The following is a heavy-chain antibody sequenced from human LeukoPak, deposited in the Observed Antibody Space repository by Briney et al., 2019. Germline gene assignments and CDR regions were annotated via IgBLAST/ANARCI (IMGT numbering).Heavy chain of an antibody. D-gene: IGHD1-26*01. CDR1: GFTFSNYP. J-gene: IGHJ4*02. CDR3: AIGPRQTRGLNTY. V-gene: IGHV3-23*01. Sequence: GAALRLACSASGFTFSNYPRSWVPQPPGEGVEWVSLISGSGGSTYHADSVKARFTISRDKSKNTLYLQMNSLRAEDTAVYYCAIGPRQTRGLNTYWGQGTLVSVSS. CDR2: ISGSGGST.